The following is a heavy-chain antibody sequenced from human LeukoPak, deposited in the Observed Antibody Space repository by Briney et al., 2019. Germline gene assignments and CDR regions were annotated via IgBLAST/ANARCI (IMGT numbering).Heavy chain of an antibody. CDR3: ARRAGDYSHPYDY. Sequence: PGGSLRLSCAASGFSFSSYGIHWVRQAPGKGLEWVAIVRDDGSYKYYADSVKGRFTTSRDNSRDTLYLQMNSLRAEDTAMYYCARRAGDYSHPYDYWGQGTLVTVSS. J-gene: IGHJ4*02. CDR1: GFSFSSYG. V-gene: IGHV3-33*01. CDR2: VRDDGSYK. D-gene: IGHD3-22*01.